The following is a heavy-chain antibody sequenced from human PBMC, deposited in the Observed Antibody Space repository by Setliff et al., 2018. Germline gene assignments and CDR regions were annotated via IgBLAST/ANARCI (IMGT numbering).Heavy chain of an antibody. D-gene: IGHD6-19*01. V-gene: IGHV1-2*06. CDR1: GYTFTGYY. CDR3: ARSRTGEYSSGWLNWFDP. J-gene: IGHJ5*02. Sequence: ASVKVSCKASGYTFTGYYMHWVRQAPGQGLEWMGRINPNSGGTNYAQKLQGRVTMTTDTSTSTAYMELSRLRSDDTAVYYCARSRTGEYSSGWLNWFDPWGQGTLVTVSS. CDR2: INPNSGGT.